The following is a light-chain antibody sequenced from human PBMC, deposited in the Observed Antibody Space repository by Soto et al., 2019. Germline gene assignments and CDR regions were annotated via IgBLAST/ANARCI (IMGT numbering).Light chain of an antibody. J-gene: IGLJ3*02. V-gene: IGLV2-23*01. CDR2: EDS. CDR3: CSYAGSSTWV. CDR1: SSKVGSYNL. Sequence: QSALTQPASVSGSPGQSITISCTGTSSKVGSYNLGSWYQQHPGKAPKLMIYEDSKRPSGVSNRFSGSKSANTASLTISGLQAEDEADYYCCSYAGSSTWVFGGGTKLTVL.